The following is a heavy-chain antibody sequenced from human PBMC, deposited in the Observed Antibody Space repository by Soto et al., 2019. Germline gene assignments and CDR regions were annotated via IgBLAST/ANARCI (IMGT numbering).Heavy chain of an antibody. V-gene: IGHV1-69*06. J-gene: IGHJ4*02. CDR3: ARGGCSSTSCLSDLAAFDY. D-gene: IGHD2-2*01. CDR1: GGTFSGYA. CDR2: IIPIFGTA. Sequence: ASVKVSCKASGGTFSGYAISWVRQAPGQGLEWMGGIIPIFGTANYAQKFQGRVTITADKSTSTAYMELSSLRSEDTAVYYCARGGCSSTSCLSDLAAFDYWGQGTLVTVSS.